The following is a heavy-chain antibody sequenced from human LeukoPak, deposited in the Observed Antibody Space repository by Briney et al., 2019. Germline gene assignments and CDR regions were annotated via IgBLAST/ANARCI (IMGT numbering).Heavy chain of an antibody. CDR3: ARGYYGSGSYYTPYYYYGMDV. V-gene: IGHV1-18*01. CDR1: GYTFTSYG. D-gene: IGHD3-10*01. J-gene: IGHJ6*02. Sequence: ASVKVSCKASGYTFTSYGISWVRQAPGQGLEWTGWISAYNGNTNYAQKLQGRVTMTTDTSTSTAYMELRSLRSDDTAVYYCARGYYGSGSYYTPYYYYGMDVWGQGTTVTVSS. CDR2: ISAYNGNT.